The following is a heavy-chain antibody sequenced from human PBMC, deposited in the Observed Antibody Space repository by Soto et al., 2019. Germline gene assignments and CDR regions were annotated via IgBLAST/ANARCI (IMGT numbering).Heavy chain of an antibody. V-gene: IGHV3-48*03. J-gene: IGHJ4*02. D-gene: IGHD3-3*02. CDR3: ARESFSASPNFFDY. CDR2: ISLSGSTI. Sequence: LILSGAASGLAFSDYEMNWVRQAPGKGLEWVSYISLSGSTIYYADSVKGRFTISRDDAKNSLYLQMDSLRADDTAVYYCARESFSASPNFFDYWGQGTLATVSS. CDR1: GLAFSDYE.